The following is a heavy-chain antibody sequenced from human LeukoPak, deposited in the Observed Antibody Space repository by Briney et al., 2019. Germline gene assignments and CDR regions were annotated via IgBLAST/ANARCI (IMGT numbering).Heavy chain of an antibody. V-gene: IGHV3-48*04. CDR2: ISSSSSTI. Sequence: GGSLRLSCAASGFTFSSYSMNWVRQAPGKGLEWVSYISSSSSTIYYADSVEGRFTISRDNAKNSLYLQMNSLRAEDTAVYYCARRDTGLDYWGQGTLVTVSS. D-gene: IGHD5-18*01. CDR1: GFTFSSYS. J-gene: IGHJ4*02. CDR3: ARRDTGLDY.